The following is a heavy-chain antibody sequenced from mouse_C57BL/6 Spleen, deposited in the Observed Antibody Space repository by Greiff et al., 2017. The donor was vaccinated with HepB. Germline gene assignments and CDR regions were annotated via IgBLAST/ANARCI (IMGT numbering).Heavy chain of an antibody. J-gene: IGHJ3*01. Sequence: EVKLQESGPELVKPGASVKIPCKASGYTFTDYNMDWVKQSHGKSLEWIGDINPNNGGTIYNQKFKGKATLTVDKSSSTAYMELRSLTSEDTAVYYCARWRGYYGYVPFAYWGQGTLVTVSA. CDR2: INPNNGGT. D-gene: IGHD2-2*01. CDR1: GYTFTDYN. CDR3: ARWRGYYGYVPFAY. V-gene: IGHV1-18*01.